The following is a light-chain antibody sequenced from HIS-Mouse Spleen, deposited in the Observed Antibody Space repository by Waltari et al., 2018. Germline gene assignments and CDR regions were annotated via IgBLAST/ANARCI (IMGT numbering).Light chain of an antibody. J-gene: IGLJ2*01. V-gene: IGLV2-11*01. CDR3: CSYAGSYTLV. CDR1: SREARGHNN. Sequence: HSAVTLPPPMCGATAQARPISCTGTSREARGHNNDSWYQQHPGKAPKLMIYDVSKRPSGVPDRFAGSTAGNTASLTISGLQAEDEADYYCCSYAGSYTLVFGGGTKLTVL. CDR2: DVS.